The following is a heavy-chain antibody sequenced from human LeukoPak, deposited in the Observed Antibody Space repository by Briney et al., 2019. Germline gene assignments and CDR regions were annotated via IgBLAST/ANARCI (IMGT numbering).Heavy chain of an antibody. D-gene: IGHD1-26*01. J-gene: IGHJ4*02. Sequence: GGSLRLSCAASGFTFSSYEMNWVRQAPGKGLEWVSYISSSGSTIYYADSVKGRFTISRDNAKNSLYLQMSSLRAEDTAVYYCARDIGGSYSDYWGQGTLVTVSS. CDR1: GFTFSSYE. CDR3: ARDIGGSYSDY. V-gene: IGHV3-48*03. CDR2: ISSSGSTI.